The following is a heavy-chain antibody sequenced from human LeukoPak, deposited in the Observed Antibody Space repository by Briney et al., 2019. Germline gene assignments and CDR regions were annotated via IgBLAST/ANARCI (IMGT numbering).Heavy chain of an antibody. Sequence: PGRSLRLSCAASGFTFSSYGMHWVRQGPGKGLEWVAVISYDGSNKYYADSVKGRFTISRDNSKNTLYLQMNSLRAEDTAVYYCAKDGTPDSSGYYPDYWGQGTLVTVSS. D-gene: IGHD3-22*01. CDR2: ISYDGSNK. CDR1: GFTFSSYG. V-gene: IGHV3-30*18. J-gene: IGHJ4*02. CDR3: AKDGTPDSSGYYPDY.